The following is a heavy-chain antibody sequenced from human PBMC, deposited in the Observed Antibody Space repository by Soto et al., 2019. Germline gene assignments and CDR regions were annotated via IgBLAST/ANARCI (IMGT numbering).Heavy chain of an antibody. D-gene: IGHD4-17*01. CDR2: IYHSGST. J-gene: IGHJ4*02. V-gene: IGHV4-30-2*01. Sequence: SETLSLTXAVSGGSISSGGYSWSWIRQPPGKGLEWIGYIYHSGSTYYNPSLKSRVTISVDRSKNQFSLKLSSVTAADTAAYYCARALNGDLSIDYWGQGTLVTVSS. CDR3: ARALNGDLSIDY. CDR1: GGSISSGGYS.